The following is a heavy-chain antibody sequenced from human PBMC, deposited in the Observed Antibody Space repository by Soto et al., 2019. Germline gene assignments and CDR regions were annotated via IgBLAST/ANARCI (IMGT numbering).Heavy chain of an antibody. V-gene: IGHV3-23*01. CDR2: IHGGGGAT. Sequence: EVQLLESGGGLVQPGGSLRLSCAASGFTFSAYAMGWVRQAPGKGLEWVSTIHGGGGATHYADSVKGRFTISRDDSKNTLYAKINGLRAEDTAVYYCAKFEGHPLEYCYLDFWGRGTLVTVSS. J-gene: IGHJ2*01. CDR1: GFTFSAYA. D-gene: IGHD1-1*01. CDR3: AKFEGHPLEYCYLDF.